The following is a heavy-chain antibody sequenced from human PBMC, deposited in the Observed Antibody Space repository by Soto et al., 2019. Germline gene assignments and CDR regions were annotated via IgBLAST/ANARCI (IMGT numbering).Heavy chain of an antibody. Sequence: GGSLRLSCAASGFTFSSYGMHWVRQAPGKGLEWVAVISYDVSNKYYADSVKGRFTISRDNSKNTLYLQMNSLRAEDTAVYYCAKDFLMAVVTAPHLWGRGTLVTVSS. CDR3: AKDFLMAVVTAPHL. D-gene: IGHD2-21*02. CDR2: ISYDVSNK. J-gene: IGHJ2*01. CDR1: GFTFSSYG. V-gene: IGHV3-30*18.